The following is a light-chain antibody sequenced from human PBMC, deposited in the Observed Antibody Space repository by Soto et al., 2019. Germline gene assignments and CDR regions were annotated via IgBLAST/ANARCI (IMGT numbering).Light chain of an antibody. CDR3: QQSYSSPRT. J-gene: IGKJ1*01. V-gene: IGKV3-11*01. CDR2: DAS. CDR1: QSVASH. Sequence: EIVLTQSPGTLSLSPGESATLSCRASQSVASHLAWYQQKPGQAPRLLIYDASNRATGIPARFSGSGSGTDFTLTISSLQPEDFATYYCQQSYSSPRTFGQGTKVDIK.